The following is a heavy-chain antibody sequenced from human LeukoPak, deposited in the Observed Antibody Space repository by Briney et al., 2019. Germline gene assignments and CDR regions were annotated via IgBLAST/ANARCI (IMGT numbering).Heavy chain of an antibody. Sequence: SETLSLTCTVSGASRNTYYWTWIRQTPGKGLEWIGSIYHSGNTYYNPSLKSRVTILVDTSKNQFSLNLTSVTAADTAVYYCARQEFGSSWSPPEYFDLWGRGTLVTVSS. J-gene: IGHJ2*01. D-gene: IGHD6-19*01. CDR2: IYHSGNT. V-gene: IGHV4-38-2*02. CDR3: ARQEFGSSWSPPEYFDL. CDR1: GASRNTYY.